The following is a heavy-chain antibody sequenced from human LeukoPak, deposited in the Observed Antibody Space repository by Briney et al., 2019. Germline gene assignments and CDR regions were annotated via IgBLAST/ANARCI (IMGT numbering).Heavy chain of an antibody. V-gene: IGHV1-2*02. CDR3: ARRYCSGGSCPGRGMDV. D-gene: IGHD2-15*01. Sequence: GASVKVSCTASGYTFTVYYMHWVRQAPGQGLEWMGWINPNSGGTNYAQKLQGRVTMTRDTSISTAYMELSRLRSDDTAVYYCARRYCSGGSCPGRGMDVWGQGTTVTVSS. CDR1: GYTFTVYY. CDR2: INPNSGGT. J-gene: IGHJ6*02.